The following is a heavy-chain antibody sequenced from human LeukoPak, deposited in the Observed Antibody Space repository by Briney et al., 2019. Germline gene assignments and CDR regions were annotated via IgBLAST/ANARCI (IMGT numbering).Heavy chain of an antibody. Sequence: SETLSLTCAVSGYSISSGYYWGWIRQPPGKGLEWIGSIYHSGSTYFNPSLKSRVTISVDPSKNQFSLKLSSVTAADTAVYYCARPVGDYFDAFDIWGQGTMVTVSS. CDR2: IYHSGST. CDR1: GYSISSGYY. CDR3: ARPVGDYFDAFDI. V-gene: IGHV4-38-2*01. D-gene: IGHD4-17*01. J-gene: IGHJ3*02.